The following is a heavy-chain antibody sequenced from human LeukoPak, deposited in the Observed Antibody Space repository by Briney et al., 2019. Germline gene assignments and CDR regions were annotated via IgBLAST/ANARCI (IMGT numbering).Heavy chain of an antibody. CDR2: IYHSGTT. Sequence: SETLSLTCAVSGGSISNINWWRWVRQPPGKGLEWIGEIYHSGTTNYNPSLKSRVTISVDKSKNQFSLKMDSVTAADTAVYYCARGYQVSSGYYGMDVWGKGTTVTASS. J-gene: IGHJ6*04. V-gene: IGHV4-4*02. CDR3: ARGYQVSSGYYGMDV. D-gene: IGHD2-2*01. CDR1: GGSISNINW.